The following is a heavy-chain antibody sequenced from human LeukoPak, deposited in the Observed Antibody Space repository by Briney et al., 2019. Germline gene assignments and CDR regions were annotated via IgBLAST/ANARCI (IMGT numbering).Heavy chain of an antibody. J-gene: IGHJ5*02. CDR3: ARQGDYAKGWFDP. V-gene: IGHV4-39*01. CDR1: GDSISTSSYY. CDR2: IYYSGST. Sequence: PSETLSLTCSVSGDSISTSSYYWGWIRQPPGKGLEWIGTIYYSGSTYYNPSLTSRVTISVDTSKNQFSLKLSSVTAADTAVYYCARQGDYAKGWFDPWGQGTLVTVSS. D-gene: IGHD4-17*01.